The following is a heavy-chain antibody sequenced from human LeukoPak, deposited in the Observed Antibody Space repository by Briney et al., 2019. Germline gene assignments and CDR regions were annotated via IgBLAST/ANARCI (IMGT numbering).Heavy chain of an antibody. CDR1: GYTFTGYY. D-gene: IGHD5-24*01. CDR3: AREREMATILDAFDI. J-gene: IGHJ3*02. Sequence: GASVKVSCKASGYTFTGYYMHWVRQAPGQGLEWMGWINPNSGGTNYAQKFQGRVTMTRDTSISTAYMELSGLRSDDTAVYYCAREREMATILDAFDIWGQGTMVTVSS. CDR2: INPNSGGT. V-gene: IGHV1-2*02.